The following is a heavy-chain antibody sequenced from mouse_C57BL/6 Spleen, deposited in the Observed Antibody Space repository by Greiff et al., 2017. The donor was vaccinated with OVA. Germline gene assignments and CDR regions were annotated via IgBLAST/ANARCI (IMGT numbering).Heavy chain of an antibody. CDR1: GFSLTSYG. CDR3: ARHRGRGYAMDY. J-gene: IGHJ4*01. Sequence: VKLVESGPGLVAPSQSLSITCTVSGFSLTSYGVHWVRQPPGTGLEWLVVIWSDGSTTNNSDLKSRLSISKDTTKSQVYLKRNSRQTDDTAMYYCARHRGRGYAMDYWGQGTSVTVSS. CDR2: IWSDGST. D-gene: IGHD3-3*01. V-gene: IGHV2-6-1*01.